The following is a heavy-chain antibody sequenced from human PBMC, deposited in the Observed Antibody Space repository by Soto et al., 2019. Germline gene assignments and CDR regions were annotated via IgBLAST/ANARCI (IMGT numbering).Heavy chain of an antibody. V-gene: IGHV4-34*01. Sequence: QVQLQQWGAGLLKPSETLSLTCAVYGQSFSGHTWSWIRQSPGKGLECVGEISQSGSTYYNPSLKTRVTISADTSKNQFSLTRNSVTAADTGVFYCARGSGIAVIPGELEDVHYDYWGQGTLVSVSS. CDR3: ARGSGIAVIPGELEDVHYDY. D-gene: IGHD2-2*01. CDR2: ISQSGST. J-gene: IGHJ4*02. CDR1: GQSFSGHT.